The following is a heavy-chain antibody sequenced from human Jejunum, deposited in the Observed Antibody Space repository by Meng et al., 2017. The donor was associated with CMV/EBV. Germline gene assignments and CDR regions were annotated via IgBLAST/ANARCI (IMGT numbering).Heavy chain of an antibody. CDR2: KSPTESS. D-gene: IGHD2-2*02. Sequence: DSISNLNWWSWVRQSPGQGLEWLGEKSPTESSNYNPSLKSQVTISVDRSKNQFSLKLTSVTAADTAVYYCVRGRCTRTSCYKGAFDFWSQGTLVTVSS. J-gene: IGHJ4*02. V-gene: IGHV4-4*02. CDR3: VRGRCTRTSCYKGAFDF. CDR1: DSISNLNW.